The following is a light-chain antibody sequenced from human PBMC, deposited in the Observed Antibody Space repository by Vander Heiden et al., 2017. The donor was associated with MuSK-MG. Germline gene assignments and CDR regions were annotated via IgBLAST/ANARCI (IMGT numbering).Light chain of an antibody. CDR2: EVT. CDR3: CSFAGSSTLD. CDR1: IRDVGSYNL. V-gene: IGLV2-23*02. J-gene: IGLJ1*01. Sequence: QSALTQPASVSGSPGQSITISCTGTIRDVGSYNLVCWYQQHPGKAPKLMIYEVTKRPSGVSNRFSGSKSGNTASLTISGLQAEDEADYHCCSFAGSSTLDFGTGTKVTVL.